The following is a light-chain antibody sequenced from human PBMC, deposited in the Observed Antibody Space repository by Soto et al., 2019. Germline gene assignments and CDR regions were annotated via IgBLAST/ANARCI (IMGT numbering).Light chain of an antibody. CDR1: SSDVGGYNY. CDR3: SSYTTRANFV. Sequence: QSVLTQPASVSGSPGQSIAISCTGTSSDVGGYNYVSWYQQYPGKAPKLMISEVINRPSGVSDRFSGSKSGYTASLTISGLQPEDEADYYCSSYTTRANFVFGRGTKVTVL. CDR2: EVI. J-gene: IGLJ1*01. V-gene: IGLV2-14*01.